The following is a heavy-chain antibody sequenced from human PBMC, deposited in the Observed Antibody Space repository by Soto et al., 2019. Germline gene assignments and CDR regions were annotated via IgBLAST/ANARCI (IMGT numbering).Heavy chain of an antibody. Sequence: PSETLSLTCTLSGGSPSSDNYWSWIRQPPGKGLEWIGHIYYSGNTDYNPSLKSRLAISIDTSKKQFSLKLSSVTAADTAVYFCAREGGESSDGLYYFDSWGQGSLVTVSS. D-gene: IGHD3-16*01. V-gene: IGHV4-30-4*01. CDR2: IYYSGNT. J-gene: IGHJ4*02. CDR1: GGSPSSDNY. CDR3: AREGGESSDGLYYFDS.